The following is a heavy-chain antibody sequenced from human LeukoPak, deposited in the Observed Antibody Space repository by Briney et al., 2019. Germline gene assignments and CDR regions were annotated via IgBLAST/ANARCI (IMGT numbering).Heavy chain of an antibody. V-gene: IGHV1-2*02. CDR2: INPNNGGT. D-gene: IGHD3-22*01. Sequence: ASVKVSCKASGYTFSGYYMHWVRQAPGQGLEWMGWINPNNGGTNYEQKFQGRVTMTRDTSISTVYTELSSLRSEDTAVYYCARGQVNYYDSSGSDYWGQGTLVTVSS. CDR3: ARGQVNYYDSSGSDY. J-gene: IGHJ4*02. CDR1: GYTFSGYY.